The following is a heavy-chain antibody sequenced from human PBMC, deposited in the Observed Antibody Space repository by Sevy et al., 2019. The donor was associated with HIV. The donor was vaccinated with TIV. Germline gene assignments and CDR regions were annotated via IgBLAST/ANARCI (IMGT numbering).Heavy chain of an antibody. D-gene: IGHD3-3*01. V-gene: IGHV3-11*01. CDR1: GFTFSDYY. CDR3: VRVEEGVGYDFWSGYYNWFDP. J-gene: IGHJ5*02. CDR2: ISSSGSTI. Sequence: GGSLRLSCAASGFTFSDYYMSWIRQAPGKGLEWVSYISSSGSTIYYADSVKGRFTISRDNAKNSLYLQMNSLRAEDTAVYYCVRVEEGVGYDFWSGYYNWFDPWGQGTLVTVSS.